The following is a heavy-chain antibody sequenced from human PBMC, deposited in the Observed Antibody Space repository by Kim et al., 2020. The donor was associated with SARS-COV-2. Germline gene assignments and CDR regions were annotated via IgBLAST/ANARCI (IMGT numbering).Heavy chain of an antibody. J-gene: IGHJ6*03. CDR3: ARNAYDFWSGTNYYMDV. CDR1: GGSISSYY. D-gene: IGHD3-3*01. V-gene: IGHV4-59*01. CDR2: IYYTGST. Sequence: SETLSLTCTASGGSISSYYWSWIRQPPGKGLEWIGYIYYTGSTNCNPSFKSRVTISVDTSKNQFSLQLSSVTGADTAVYYCARNAYDFWSGTNYYMDVWG.